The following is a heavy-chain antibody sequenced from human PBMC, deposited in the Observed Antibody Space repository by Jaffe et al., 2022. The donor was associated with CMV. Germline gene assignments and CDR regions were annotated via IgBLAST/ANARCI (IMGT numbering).Heavy chain of an antibody. J-gene: IGHJ5*02. Sequence: QLQLQESGPGLVKPSETLSLTCTVTGGSIGSSSYYWTWIRQAPGKGLEWIGTIYYSGRTYYNPSLKSRLAISVDTSKNQFSLNLSSVTAADTAVYYCARTYCSGTSCPLRRLSGTGPVPRGWGLFDPWGQGTLVIVSS. V-gene: IGHV4-39*01. D-gene: IGHD2-2*01. CDR2: IYYSGRT. CDR1: GGSIGSSSYY. CDR3: ARTYCSGTSCPLRRLSGTGPVPRGWGLFDP.